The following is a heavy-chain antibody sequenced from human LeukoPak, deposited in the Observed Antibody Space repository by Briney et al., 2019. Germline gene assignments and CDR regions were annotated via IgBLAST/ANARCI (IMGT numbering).Heavy chain of an antibody. CDR2: ISAYNGNT. CDR1: GYTFTSYG. Sequence: ASVKVSCKASGYTFTSYGISWVRQAPGQGLEWMGWISAYNGNTNYAQKLQGRVTMTTDTSTSTAYMELRSLRSDDTAAYYCARDSYYDSSGYWSAEYFQHWGQGTLVTVSS. V-gene: IGHV1-18*01. J-gene: IGHJ1*01. D-gene: IGHD3-22*01. CDR3: ARDSYYDSSGYWSAEYFQH.